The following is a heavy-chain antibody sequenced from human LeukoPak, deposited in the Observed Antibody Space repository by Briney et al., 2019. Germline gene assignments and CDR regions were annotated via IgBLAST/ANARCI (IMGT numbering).Heavy chain of an antibody. Sequence: ASVKVSCKASGYTFTAYYMHWVRQAPGQGLEWMGWINPNSGGTNFAQKFQGRVTMTRATSISTAYMELSRLTSDDRAVYYCAATHFYGSGLLDYWGQGTLVTVSS. CDR3: AATHFYGSGLLDY. J-gene: IGHJ4*02. D-gene: IGHD3-10*01. CDR1: GYTFTAYY. CDR2: INPNSGGT. V-gene: IGHV1-2*02.